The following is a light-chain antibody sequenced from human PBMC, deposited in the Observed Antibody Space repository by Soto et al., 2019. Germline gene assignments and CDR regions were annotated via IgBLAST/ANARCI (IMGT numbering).Light chain of an antibody. CDR3: QQSYSTPYT. CDR2: DAS. CDR1: QNINNY. J-gene: IGKJ2*01. Sequence: DIQMTQSPSSLSASVGDRVTITCQASQNINNYLNWYQQQPGRAPKLLIYDASNLEAGVPSRFKGSGSGTDFTLTISSLQPEDFATYYCQQSYSTPYTGGQGTKLDIK. V-gene: IGKV1-39*01.